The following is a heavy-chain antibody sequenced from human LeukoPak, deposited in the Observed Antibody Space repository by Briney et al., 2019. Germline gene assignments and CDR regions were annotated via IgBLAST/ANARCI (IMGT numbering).Heavy chain of an antibody. D-gene: IGHD6-19*01. V-gene: IGHV1-69-2*01. J-gene: IGHJ3*02. CDR1: GYTFTDYY. CDR2: VDPEDGET. CDR3: ATYSGWYNHDAFDI. Sequence: ASVKLSCKVSGYTFTDYYMHWVQEAPGRGLEWMGLVDPEDGETIYAEKFQGRVTITADMSTDTAYMELSSLRSEDTAVYYCATYSGWYNHDAFDIWGQGTMVTVSS.